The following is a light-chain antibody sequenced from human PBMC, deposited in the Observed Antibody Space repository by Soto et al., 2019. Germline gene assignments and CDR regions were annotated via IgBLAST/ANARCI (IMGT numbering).Light chain of an antibody. Sequence: DIQMTQSPSTLSASVGDRVTITCRASQSISSWLAWYQQKPGKAPKLLIYKASSLESGVDSRVSGSGSGTEFTLTISSLPHDDFATYYGQQYNSFPTFGQGTKVEIK. J-gene: IGKJ1*01. CDR2: KAS. V-gene: IGKV1-5*03. CDR1: QSISSW. CDR3: QQYNSFPT.